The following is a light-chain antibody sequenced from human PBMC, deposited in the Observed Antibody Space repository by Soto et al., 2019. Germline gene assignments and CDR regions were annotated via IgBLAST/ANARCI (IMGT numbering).Light chain of an antibody. J-gene: IGKJ2*01. CDR1: QSVSSSY. CDR2: GAS. CDR3: QQYNKWPPYT. V-gene: IGKV3-20*01. Sequence: EIVLTQSPGTLFLSPGERATLSCRASQSVSSSYLAWYQQKPGQAPRLLIYGASSRATGIPDRFSGSGSGTEFTLTISSLQSEDFAVYYCQQYNKWPPYTFGQGTKLEIK.